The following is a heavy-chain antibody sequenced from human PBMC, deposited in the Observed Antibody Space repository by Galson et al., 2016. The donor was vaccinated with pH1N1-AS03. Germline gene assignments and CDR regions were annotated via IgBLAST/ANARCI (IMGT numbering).Heavy chain of an antibody. CDR3: ARDPRGPCSSATCATTYYFGMGV. J-gene: IGHJ6*02. D-gene: IGHD1-26*01. Sequence: SVKVSCKASGYIFTGFYVHWVRQAPGQGLEWMGWINPNNGVTNYAQKFQAWVTMTGDTSISTAYMELYGLKSDDTAVYYCARDPRGPCSSATCATTYYFGMGVWGQGTTFIVSS. CDR2: INPNNGVT. CDR1: GYIFTGFY. V-gene: IGHV1-2*04.